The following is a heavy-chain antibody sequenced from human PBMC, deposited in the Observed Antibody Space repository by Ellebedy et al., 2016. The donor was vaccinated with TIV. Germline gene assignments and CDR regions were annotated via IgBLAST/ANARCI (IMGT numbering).Heavy chain of an antibody. CDR3: ARMPYGDFGGYFGY. V-gene: IGHV2-70*01. J-gene: IGHJ4*02. Sequence: SGPTLVXPTQPLTLTCTFSGFSFSTSGMCVTWIRQPPGKALEWLALIRWDDDKYYSTSLKTRLTISKDTSKNQVVLTMTNMDPVDTATYYCARMPYGDFGGYFGYWGQGTLVTVSS. D-gene: IGHD4-17*01. CDR2: IRWDDDK. CDR1: GFSFSTSGMC.